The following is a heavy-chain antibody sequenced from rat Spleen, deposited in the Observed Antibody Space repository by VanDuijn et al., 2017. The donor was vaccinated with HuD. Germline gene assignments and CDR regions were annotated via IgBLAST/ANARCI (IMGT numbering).Heavy chain of an antibody. V-gene: IGHV5-22*01. CDR2: MSHDGGGT. CDR3: ARPGITSYVMDA. CDR1: GFTFSDYY. D-gene: IGHD1-4*01. Sequence: EVQLVESGGGLVQPGGSLKLSCGASGFTFSDYYMAWVRQAPTKGLEWVASMSHDGGGTYYGDSVKGRFTISRDNAKSTLYLQMNSLTSEDTATYYCARPGITSYVMDAWGQGASVTVSS. J-gene: IGHJ4*01.